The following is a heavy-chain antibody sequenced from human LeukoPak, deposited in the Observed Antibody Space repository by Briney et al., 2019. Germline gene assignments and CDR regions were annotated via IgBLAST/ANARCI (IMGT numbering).Heavy chain of an antibody. CDR2: IYPGDSDT. J-gene: IGHJ4*02. D-gene: IGHD3-9*01. CDR1: GYSFTSYW. Sequence: HGESLKISCKGSGYSFTSYWIGWVRQMPGKGLEWMGIIYPGDSDTRYSPSFQGQVTISADKSISTAYLQWSRLKASDTAMYYCARGHVLRYFDWLLSPPDYWGQGTLVTVSS. CDR3: ARGHVLRYFDWLLSPPDY. V-gene: IGHV5-51*01.